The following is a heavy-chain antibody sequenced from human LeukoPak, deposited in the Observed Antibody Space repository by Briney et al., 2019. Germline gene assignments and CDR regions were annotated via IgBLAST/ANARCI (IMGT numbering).Heavy chain of an antibody. V-gene: IGHV1-18*04. CDR3: ARAEVDIVVVPANYGMDV. Sequence: ASVKVSCKASGYTFTSYGISWVRQAPGQGLEWMGWISAYNGNTNYAQKLQGRVTMTTDTSTSTAYMELRSLRSDVTAVYYCARAEVDIVVVPANYGMDVWGKGTTVTVSS. CDR2: ISAYNGNT. D-gene: IGHD2-2*03. J-gene: IGHJ6*04. CDR1: GYTFTSYG.